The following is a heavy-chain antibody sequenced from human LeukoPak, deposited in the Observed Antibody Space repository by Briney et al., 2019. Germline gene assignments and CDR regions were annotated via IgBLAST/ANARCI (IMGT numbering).Heavy chain of an antibody. D-gene: IGHD1-26*01. CDR3: AKEHSSGGGLPDY. J-gene: IGHJ4*02. CDR1: GFTFDDFA. CDR2: ISWNSGSI. V-gene: IGHV3-9*01. Sequence: GGSLRLSCAASGFTFDDFAMHWVRQAPGKGLEWASGISWNSGSIDYADSVKGRFTISRDNAKNSLYLQMNSLRAEDTALYYCAKEHSSGGGLPDYWGQGTLVTVSS.